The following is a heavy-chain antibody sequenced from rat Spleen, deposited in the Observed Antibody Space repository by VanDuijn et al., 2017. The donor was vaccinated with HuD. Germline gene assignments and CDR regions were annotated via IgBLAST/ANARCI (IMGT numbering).Heavy chain of an antibody. CDR1: GFTFSNFG. D-gene: IGHD1-2*01. V-gene: IGHV5S13*01. Sequence: EVQLVESGGGLVQPGRSLTLSCAASGFTFSNFGMHWIRQAPTKGLEWVASISYDGGNTYYRDSVKGRFTISRDNAKNTLYLQMNSLRSEDTATYYCTRARSSYKGYVMDAWGQGASVTVSS. J-gene: IGHJ4*01. CDR3: TRARSSYKGYVMDA. CDR2: ISYDGGNT.